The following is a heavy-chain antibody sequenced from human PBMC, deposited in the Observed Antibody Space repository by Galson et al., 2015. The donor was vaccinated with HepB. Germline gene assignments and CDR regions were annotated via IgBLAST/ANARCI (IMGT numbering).Heavy chain of an antibody. CDR2: IIPVISVT. CDR3: ARETPWSGYPNYFDS. J-gene: IGHJ4*02. CDR1: GGTFNSYT. V-gene: IGHV1-69*04. Sequence: SVKVSCKASGGTFNSYTIAWVRQAPGQGLEWMGRIIPVISVTNYTQKFHGRVTITADRSTSTAYMELTNLKSEDTAVYFCARETPWSGYPNYFDSWGQGTLVTVSP. D-gene: IGHD3-3*01.